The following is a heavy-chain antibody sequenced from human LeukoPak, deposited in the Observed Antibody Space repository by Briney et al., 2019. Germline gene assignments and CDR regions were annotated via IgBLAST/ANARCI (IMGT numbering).Heavy chain of an antibody. CDR1: GFTFSSYG. Sequence: PGGSLRLSCAASGFTFSSYGMHWVRQAPGKGLEWVAVISYDGSNKYYADSVKGRFTISRDNSKNTLYLQMNSLRAEDTAVYYCAHQNYYDSSGYYGDAFDIWGQGTMVTVSS. CDR3: AHQNYYDSSGYYGDAFDI. V-gene: IGHV3-30*03. D-gene: IGHD3-22*01. CDR2: ISYDGSNK. J-gene: IGHJ3*02.